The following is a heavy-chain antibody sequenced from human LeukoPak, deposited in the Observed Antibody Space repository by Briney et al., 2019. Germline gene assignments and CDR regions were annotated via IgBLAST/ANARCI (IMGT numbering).Heavy chain of an antibody. D-gene: IGHD3-10*01. CDR1: GGSISSGGYY. Sequence: SGTLSLTCVVSGGSISSGGYYWSWIRQPPGKGLEWIGYIYHSGSTYYNPSLKSRVTISVDRSKNQFSLKLSSVTAADTAVYYCARGPTIGESGEFDYWGQGTLVTVSS. J-gene: IGHJ4*02. CDR2: IYHSGST. CDR3: ARGPTIGESGEFDY. V-gene: IGHV4-30-2*01.